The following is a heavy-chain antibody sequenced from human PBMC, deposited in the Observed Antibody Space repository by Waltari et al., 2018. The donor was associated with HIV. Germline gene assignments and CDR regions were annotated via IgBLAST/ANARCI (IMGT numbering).Heavy chain of an antibody. Sequence: EVRLFEGGGARVERGDSLTLFCQVSGSTFWTFSLSWVRHSPRQRLAWLATLAAYSQTPHYAAPLKCRSVVSRDYSKKLFFLKMDDLRVDDTAVYFCTTHLTGTGSFFYYIIDNWGRGTTVTVS. CDR1: GSTFWTFS. D-gene: IGHD3-9*01. CDR2: LAAYSQTP. CDR3: TTHLTGTGSFFYYIIDN. V-gene: IGHV3-23*01. J-gene: IGHJ6*03.